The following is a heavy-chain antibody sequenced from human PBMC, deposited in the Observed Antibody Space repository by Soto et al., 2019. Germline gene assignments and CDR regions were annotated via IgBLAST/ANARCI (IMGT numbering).Heavy chain of an antibody. CDR2: VHGGGST. CDR3: AGRLTTAASLDY. Sequence: VQLVESGGGLIQPGGSLRLSCAASGFTVSNNHMTWVRQAAGKGLELVSFVHGGGSTSYADSVKGRFTISRDNSKNTIYLQMDSLRDEDTAIYYCAGRLTTAASLDYWGRGTLVTVSS. J-gene: IGHJ4*02. D-gene: IGHD3-16*01. V-gene: IGHV3-53*01. CDR1: GFTVSNNH.